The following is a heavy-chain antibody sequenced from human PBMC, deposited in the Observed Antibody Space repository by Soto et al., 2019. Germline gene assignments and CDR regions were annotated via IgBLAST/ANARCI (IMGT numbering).Heavy chain of an antibody. CDR2: VNDSGNS. V-gene: IGHV4-34*01. D-gene: IGHD5-12*01. CDR1: GGSFSGYY. Sequence: KSPETLSLACGVSGGSFSGYYWRWIRQPPGKGLEWIGEVNDSGNSNYNPSLKRRVVISVDTPKNEFSLKMNTVTAADTGVYYCARVRRWLPEEMVDLWGQGALVTVSS. J-gene: IGHJ5*02. CDR3: ARVRRWLPEEMVDL.